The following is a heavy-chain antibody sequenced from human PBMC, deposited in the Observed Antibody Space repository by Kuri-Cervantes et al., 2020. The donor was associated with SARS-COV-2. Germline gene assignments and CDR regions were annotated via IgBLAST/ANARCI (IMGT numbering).Heavy chain of an antibody. CDR1: GGSISSGGYY. J-gene: IGHJ4*02. D-gene: IGHD3-9*01. Sequence: SCTFSGGSISSGGYYWSWIRQHPGKGLEWIGYIYYSGSTYYNPSLKSRVTISVDTSKNQFSLKLSSVTAADTAVYYCARDDQATGLFDYWGQGTLVTVSS. CDR2: IYYSGST. CDR3: ARDDQATGLFDY. V-gene: IGHV4-31*02.